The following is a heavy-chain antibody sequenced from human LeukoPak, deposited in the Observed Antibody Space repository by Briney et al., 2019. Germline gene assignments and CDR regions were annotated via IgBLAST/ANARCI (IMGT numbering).Heavy chain of an antibody. Sequence: SVKVSCKVSGYTLTELSMHWVRQAPGKGLEWMGGIIPIFGTANYAQKFQGRVTITTDESTSTAYMELSSLRSEDTAVYYCARGGRGYSYGSDAFDIWGQGTMVTVSS. J-gene: IGHJ3*02. D-gene: IGHD5-18*01. CDR1: GYTLTELS. CDR3: ARGGRGYSYGSDAFDI. CDR2: IIPIFGTA. V-gene: IGHV1-69*05.